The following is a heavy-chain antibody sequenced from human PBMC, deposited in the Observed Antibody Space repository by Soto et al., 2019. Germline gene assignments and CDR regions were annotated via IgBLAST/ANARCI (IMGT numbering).Heavy chain of an antibody. D-gene: IGHD4-17*01. CDR2: VYYRGRS. CDR1: GGSVTNSSYY. CDR3: VSQRTTVPTQAYFDY. V-gene: IGHV4-39*01. Sequence: SETLSVTCTASGGSVTNSSYYWGWIRQSPGKGLEWIGSVYYRGRSYSKSSVKSRVTVSVDTSKNRFSLSWNSVTASDTAVYFCVSQRTTVPTQAYFDYWPPGALVTVSS. J-gene: IGHJ4*02.